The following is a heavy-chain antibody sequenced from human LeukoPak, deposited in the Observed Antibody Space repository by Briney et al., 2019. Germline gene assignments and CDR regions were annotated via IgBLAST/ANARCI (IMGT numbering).Heavy chain of an antibody. D-gene: IGHD2-21*01. CDR1: GYTLSNSA. CDR2: INGGNGDT. J-gene: IGHJ4*02. CDR3: AECGAYCGGVGY. Sequence: ASVKVSCKASGYTLSNSAIHWVRQAPGQRLEWMGWINGGNGDTKSSQKFQDRVTITRDTSASTAYMELSSLRSEDTAVYYCAECGAYCGGVGYWGQGTLVTVSS. V-gene: IGHV1-3*01.